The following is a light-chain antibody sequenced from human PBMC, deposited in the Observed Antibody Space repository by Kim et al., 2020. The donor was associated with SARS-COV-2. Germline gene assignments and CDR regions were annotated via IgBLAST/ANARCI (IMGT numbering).Light chain of an antibody. V-gene: IGKV3-15*01. Sequence: EIVMTQSPATLSVSPGERATLSCRASQSVSSNLAWYQQKPGQAPRLLIYCASTRATGIPARFSGSGSGTEFTLTISSLQSEDFAVYYCQQYNNWLRTFGQGTKVDIK. CDR2: CAS. CDR1: QSVSSN. J-gene: IGKJ1*01. CDR3: QQYNNWLRT.